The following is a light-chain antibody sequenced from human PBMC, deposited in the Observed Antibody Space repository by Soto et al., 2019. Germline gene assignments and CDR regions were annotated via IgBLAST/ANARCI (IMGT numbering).Light chain of an antibody. J-gene: IGKJ5*01. V-gene: IGKV3-11*01. CDR3: QQRSNWPPYT. CDR2: DAS. CDR1: QSVSTY. Sequence: EIVLTQYPATRSLSPGERATLSCRASQSVSTYLAWYQQKRGQAPRLLIYDASNRATGIPARFSGSGSGTDFTLTISSLEPEDFAVYYCQQRSNWPPYTFGQGTRLEIK.